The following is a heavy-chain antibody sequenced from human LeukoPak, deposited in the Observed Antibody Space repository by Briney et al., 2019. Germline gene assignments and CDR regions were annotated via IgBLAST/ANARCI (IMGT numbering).Heavy chain of an antibody. CDR2: IYNSGSGSI. Sequence: SQTLSLTCTVSGGSISSGGYYWSWIRQHPGKGLEWIGYIYNSGSGSINYNPSLKSRVTISEDTSKNQFSLNLSSVTAADTAVYYCARAYSYGYFDYWGQGTLVTVSS. CDR3: ARAYSYGYFDY. V-gene: IGHV4-61*08. D-gene: IGHD5-18*01. J-gene: IGHJ4*02. CDR1: GGSISSGGYY.